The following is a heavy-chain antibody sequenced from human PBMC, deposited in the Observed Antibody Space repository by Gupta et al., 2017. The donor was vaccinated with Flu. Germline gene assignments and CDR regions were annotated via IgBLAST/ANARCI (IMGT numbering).Heavy chain of an antibody. CDR2: IWYDGSNK. V-gene: IGHV3-33*01. CDR1: GFTFSSYG. CDR3: ARESEAPYYDFWSGLSPRGYYFDY. J-gene: IGHJ4*02. Sequence: QVQLVESGGGVVQPGRSLRLSCAASGFTFSSYGMHWVRQAPGKGLEWVAVIWYDGSNKYYADSVKGRFTISRDNSKNTLYLQMNSLRAEDTAVYYCARESEAPYYDFWSGLSPRGYYFDYWGQGTLVTVSS. D-gene: IGHD3-3*01.